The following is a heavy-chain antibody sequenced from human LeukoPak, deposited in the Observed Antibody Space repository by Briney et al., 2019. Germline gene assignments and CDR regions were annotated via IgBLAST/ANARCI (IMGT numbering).Heavy chain of an antibody. Sequence: GRSLRLSCAASGFTFSSYAMHWVRQAPGKGLEWVAVIPYDGSNKYYADSVKGRFTISRDNSKNTLYLQMNSLRAEDTAVYYCARDHVAAAVGYNWFDPWGQGTLVTVSS. CDR3: ARDHVAAAVGYNWFDP. CDR1: GFTFSSYA. V-gene: IGHV3-30*04. J-gene: IGHJ5*02. D-gene: IGHD6-13*01. CDR2: IPYDGSNK.